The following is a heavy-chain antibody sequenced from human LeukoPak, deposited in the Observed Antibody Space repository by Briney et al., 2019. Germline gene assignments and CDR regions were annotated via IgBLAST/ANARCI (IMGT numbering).Heavy chain of an antibody. D-gene: IGHD3-16*01. J-gene: IGHJ3*02. V-gene: IGHV4-39*07. CDR1: GGSISSSSYY. CDR3: ARDRRALYSHDAFDI. CDR2: IYYSGST. Sequence: SETLSLTCTVSGGSISSSSYYWGWIRQPPGKGLEWIGSIYYSGSTYYNPSLKSRVTISVDTSKNQFSLKLSSVTAADTAVYYCARDRRALYSHDAFDIWGQGTMVTVSS.